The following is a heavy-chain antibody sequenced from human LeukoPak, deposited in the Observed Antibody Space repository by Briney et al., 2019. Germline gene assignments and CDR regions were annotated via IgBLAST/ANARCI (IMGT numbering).Heavy chain of an antibody. CDR3: ARDSPASAGRLDY. J-gene: IGHJ4*02. CDR1: GFSFSNFG. D-gene: IGHD6-13*01. Sequence: GRSLRLSCAASGFSFSNFGMHWVRQAPGKGLEWVAVIWYDGSNKYYGDSVKGRFTISRDNSKNTLYLQMNSLRAEDTAVYYCARDSPASAGRLDYWGQGTLVTVSS. CDR2: IWYDGSNK. V-gene: IGHV3-33*01.